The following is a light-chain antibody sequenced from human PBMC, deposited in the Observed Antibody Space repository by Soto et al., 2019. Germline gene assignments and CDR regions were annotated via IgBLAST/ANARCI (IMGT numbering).Light chain of an antibody. V-gene: IGLV2-23*01. J-gene: IGLJ1*01. CDR1: SSDVGSYNL. CDR3: CSYAGISTSV. CDR2: EDT. Sequence: QSALTQPASVSGSPGQSITISCTGTSSDVGSYNLVSWYQQHPGKAPKLMIYEDTKRPSGVSNRFSGSESGNTASLTISGLQAEDEADYYCCSYAGISTSVFGTGTKVTVL.